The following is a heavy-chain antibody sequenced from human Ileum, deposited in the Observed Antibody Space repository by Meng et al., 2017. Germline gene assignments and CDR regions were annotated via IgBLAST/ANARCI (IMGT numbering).Heavy chain of an antibody. J-gene: IGHJ5*02. CDR2: IYYSGSI. CDR1: GGSVSSGLYY. V-gene: IGHV4-61*01. Sequence: VQLQEPGPGLVRPSETLSLTCTVPGGSVSSGLYYWSWIRQPPGKGLEWIGYIYYSGSINYNPSLKSRVTISVDTSKNQFSLNLSSVTAADTAVYYCARDSGWFDRWGQGTLVTVSS. CDR3: ARDSGWFDR.